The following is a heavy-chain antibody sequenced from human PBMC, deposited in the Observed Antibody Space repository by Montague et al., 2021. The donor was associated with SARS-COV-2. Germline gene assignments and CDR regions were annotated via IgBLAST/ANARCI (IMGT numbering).Heavy chain of an antibody. CDR1: GGSISSPDYY. J-gene: IGHJ4*02. CDR2: ISYTGRT. Sequence: SETLSLTCTVSGGSISSPDYYWGWIRQSPGKGLEWIGSISYTGRTYYNPSLRSRVSFSMYTSKNHFSLSLSSVTVADTAVYFCARQLPSYCATNKCYPYYLDGWGQGALVTVSS. D-gene: IGHD2-8*01. V-gene: IGHV4-39*01. CDR3: ARQLPSYCATNKCYPYYLDG.